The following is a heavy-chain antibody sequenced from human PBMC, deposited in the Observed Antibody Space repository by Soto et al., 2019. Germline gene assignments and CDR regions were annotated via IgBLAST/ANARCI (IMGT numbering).Heavy chain of an antibody. CDR2: IIPIFGTA. J-gene: IGHJ6*02. Sequence: QVQLVQSGAEVKKPGSSVKVSCRASGGTFSSYAISWVRQAPGQGLGWMGGIIPIFGTANYAQKFQGRVTITADESTSTAYMELSSLRSEDTAVYYCASGGYDIPYYYYYGMDVWGQGTTVTVSS. CDR3: ASGGYDIPYYYYYGMDV. D-gene: IGHD5-12*01. CDR1: GGTFSSYA. V-gene: IGHV1-69*01.